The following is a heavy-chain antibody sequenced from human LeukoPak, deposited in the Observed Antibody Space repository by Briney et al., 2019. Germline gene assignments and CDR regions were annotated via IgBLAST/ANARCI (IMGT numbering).Heavy chain of an antibody. CDR2: IGTAGDT. Sequence: GGSLRLSCAASGFTFSSYDMHWVRQAPGKGLEWVSAIGTAGDTYYPGSVKGRFTISRENAKNSLYLQMNSLRAGDTAVYYCARDKGAAFDIWGQGTWSPSLQ. CDR1: GFTFSSYD. D-gene: IGHD3-16*01. J-gene: IGHJ3*02. V-gene: IGHV3-13*01. CDR3: ARDKGAAFDI.